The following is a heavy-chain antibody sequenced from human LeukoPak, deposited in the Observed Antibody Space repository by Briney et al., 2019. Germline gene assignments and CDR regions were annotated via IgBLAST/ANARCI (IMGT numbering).Heavy chain of an antibody. CDR3: ARLGPRYCSGGSCYSPPY. Sequence: GGSLRLSCAASGFTFSSYAMSWVRQAPGKGLEWVSAISGSGGSTYYADSVKGRFTISRDNSKNTLYLQMNSLRAEDTAVYYCARLGPRYCSGGSCYSPPYWGQGTLVTVSS. CDR2: ISGSGGST. V-gene: IGHV3-23*01. J-gene: IGHJ4*02. D-gene: IGHD2-15*01. CDR1: GFTFSSYA.